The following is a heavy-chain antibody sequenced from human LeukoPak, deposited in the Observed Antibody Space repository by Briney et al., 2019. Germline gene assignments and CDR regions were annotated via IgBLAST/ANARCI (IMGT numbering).Heavy chain of an antibody. J-gene: IGHJ6*03. CDR1: GGTFSSYA. CDR2: IIPIFGTA. V-gene: IGHV1-69*13. D-gene: IGHD3-3*01. CDR3: ARGEFRFLEWPSPHDYYYYMDV. Sequence: ASVKVSCKASGGTFSSYAISWVRQAPGQGLEWMGGIIPIFGTANYAQKFQGRVTITADESTSTAYMELSSLRSEDTAVYYCARGEFRFLEWPSPHDYYYYMDVWAKGTTVTVSS.